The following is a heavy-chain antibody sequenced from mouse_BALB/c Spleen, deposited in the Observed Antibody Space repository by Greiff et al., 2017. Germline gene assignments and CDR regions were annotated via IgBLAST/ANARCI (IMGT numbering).Heavy chain of an antibody. CDR2: IWSGGST. V-gene: IGHV2-4-1*01. J-gene: IGHJ3*01. Sequence: QVQLQQSGPGLVQPSQSLSITCTVSGFSLTSYGVHWVRQSPGKGLEWLGVIWSGGSTDDNAAFISRLSISKDNSKSQVFFKMNSPHADDTAIYYCDSSSSIAYWGQGTLVTVSA. CDR3: DSSSSIAY. D-gene: IGHD1-1*01. CDR1: GFSLTSYG.